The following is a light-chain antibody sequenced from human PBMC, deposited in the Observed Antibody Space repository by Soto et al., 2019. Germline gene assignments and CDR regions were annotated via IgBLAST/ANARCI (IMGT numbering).Light chain of an antibody. J-gene: IGKJ3*01. CDR3: QQYGSSLFT. CDR2: GTS. CDR1: QSVSSKY. Sequence: EILFTQFPRTLFFSPGGRVTASRRGSQSVSSKYLAWYQQKPGRAPRVLIYGTSIRASGVPERFSGGGSGTDFTLTITRLEPEDFAVYYCQQYGSSLFTFGPGTKVDIK. V-gene: IGKV3-20*01.